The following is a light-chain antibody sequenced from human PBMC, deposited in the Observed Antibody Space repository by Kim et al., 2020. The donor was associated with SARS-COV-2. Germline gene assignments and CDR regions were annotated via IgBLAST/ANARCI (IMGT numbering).Light chain of an antibody. CDR1: QRVSNSY. V-gene: IGKV3-20*01. CDR2: GTS. J-gene: IGKJ2*01. CDR3: QQHGSSPPWT. Sequence: SPGERATLSCRASQRVSNSYLAWYQQKPGQAPRLLVYGTSIRATGIPDRFSGSGSGTDFTLSIKRLEPEDSAVYYCQQHGSSPPWTFGQGTKLEIK.